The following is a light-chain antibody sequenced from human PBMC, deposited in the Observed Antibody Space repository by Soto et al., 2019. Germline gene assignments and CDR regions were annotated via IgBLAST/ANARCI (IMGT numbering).Light chain of an antibody. CDR2: GAS. Sequence: EIVLSQSPGTLPLSQGETATLSCRASQSVNANYLAWYQHKPGQAPRLLIDGASNRATGIPARFSGSGSGTDFTLTISSLEPEDFAVYYCQQYSKWPITFGQGTLLAI. V-gene: IGKV3-20*01. J-gene: IGKJ5*01. CDR1: QSVNANY. CDR3: QQYSKWPIT.